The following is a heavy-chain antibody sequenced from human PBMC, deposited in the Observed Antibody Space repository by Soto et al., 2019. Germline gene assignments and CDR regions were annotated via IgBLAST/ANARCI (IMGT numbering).Heavy chain of an antibody. Sequence: SETLSLTCTVSGGSISSGGYYWSWIRQHPGKGLEWIGYIYYSGSTYYNPSLKSRVTISVDTSKNQFSLKLSSVTAADTAVYYCARAPSTPPRDFDYWGQGTLVTVSS. CDR1: GGSISSGGYY. CDR3: ARAPSTPPRDFDY. D-gene: IGHD2-2*01. J-gene: IGHJ4*02. V-gene: IGHV4-31*03. CDR2: IYYSGST.